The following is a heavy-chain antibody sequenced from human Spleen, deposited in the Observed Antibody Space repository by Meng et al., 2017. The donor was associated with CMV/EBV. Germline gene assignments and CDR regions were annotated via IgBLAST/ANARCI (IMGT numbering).Heavy chain of an antibody. CDR2: IYYSGNI. V-gene: IGHV4-39*07. D-gene: IGHD3-10*01. CDR3: ARVGSVGVYYFDY. J-gene: IGHJ4*02. Sequence: GSLRLSCTVSGGSISSSSYYWGWIRQPPGKGLEWIGSIYYSGNIYYNPSLKSRVTISVDTSKNQFSLKLSSVTAADTAVYYCARVGSVGVYYFDYWGQGTLVTVSS. CDR1: GGSISSSSYY.